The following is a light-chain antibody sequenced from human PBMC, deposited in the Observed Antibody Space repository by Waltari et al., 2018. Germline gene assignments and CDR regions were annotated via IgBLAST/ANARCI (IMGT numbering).Light chain of an antibody. CDR1: SLRSYY. CDR2: GKN. CDR3: NSRDSSGNHVV. V-gene: IGLV3-19*01. J-gene: IGLJ2*01. Sequence: SSELTQDPAVSVALGQTVRITCQGDSLRSYYASWYQQKPGQAPVLVIYGKNHRPSGIPDRFSGSRSGNTASLTSTGAQAEDEADYYCNSRDSSGNHVVFGGGTKLTVL.